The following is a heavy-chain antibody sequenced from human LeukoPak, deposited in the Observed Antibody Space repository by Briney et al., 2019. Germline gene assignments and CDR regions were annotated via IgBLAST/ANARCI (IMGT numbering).Heavy chain of an antibody. V-gene: IGHV1-2*06. Sequence: ASVKVSCKASGYTFTGYYIHWLRRAPGQGLEWMGRINPNNGGTNSAQRFQGRVTMTRDTSISTVHMELSRLTSDDTAVYYCATSLLQSFAFDIWGQGTMVTVSP. CDR2: INPNNGGT. J-gene: IGHJ3*02. CDR3: ATSLLQSFAFDI. D-gene: IGHD3-22*01. CDR1: GYTFTGYY.